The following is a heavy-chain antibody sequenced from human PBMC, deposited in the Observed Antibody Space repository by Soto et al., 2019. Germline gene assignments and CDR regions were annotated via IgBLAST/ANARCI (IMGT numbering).Heavy chain of an antibody. J-gene: IGHJ4*02. D-gene: IGHD3-22*01. V-gene: IGHV3-30-3*01. CDR1: GFTFSSYA. CDR3: ARAWGSSGYWSGFDF. CDR2: ISYEGSNK. Sequence: QVQLVESGGGVVQPGRSLRLSCAASGFTFSSYAMHWVRQAPGKGLEWVAVISYEGSNKYYADSVKGRFTISRDNSKRTLYLQMNSLRDEDTAVYYCARAWGSSGYWSGFDFWGQGTLVTVSS.